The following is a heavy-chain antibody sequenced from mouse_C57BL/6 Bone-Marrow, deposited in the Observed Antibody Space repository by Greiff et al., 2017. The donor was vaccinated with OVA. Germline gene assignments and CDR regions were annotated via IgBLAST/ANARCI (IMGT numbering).Heavy chain of an antibody. CDR1: GYTFTDYY. CDR3: AREVSFAY. Sequence: VQLQQSGPVLVKPGASVTMSCKASGYTFTDYYMNWVKQSPGKSLEWIGVINPYNGGTSYNQKFKGKATLTVDKSSSTAYMELNSLTSEDSAVYYCAREVSFAYWGQGTLVTVSA. J-gene: IGHJ3*01. D-gene: IGHD6-2*01. V-gene: IGHV1-19*01. CDR2: INPYNGGT.